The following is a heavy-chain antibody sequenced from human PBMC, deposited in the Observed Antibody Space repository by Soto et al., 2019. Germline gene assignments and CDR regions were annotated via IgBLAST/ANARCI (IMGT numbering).Heavy chain of an antibody. CDR1: GFTFSSYG. V-gene: IGHV3-30*18. D-gene: IGHD4-4*01. CDR2: ISYDGSNK. CDR3: AKEAGWTTFDYYGMDV. Sequence: PGGSLRLSCAASGFTFSSYGMHWVRQAPGKGLEWVAVISYDGSNKYYADSVKGRFTISRDNSKNTLYLQMNSLRAEDTAVYYCAKEAGWTTFDYYGMDVWGQGTTVTVSS. J-gene: IGHJ6*02.